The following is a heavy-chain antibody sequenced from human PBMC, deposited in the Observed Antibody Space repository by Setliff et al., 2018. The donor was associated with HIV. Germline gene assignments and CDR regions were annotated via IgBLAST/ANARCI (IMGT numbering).Heavy chain of an antibody. CDR1: GNSFNGDF. CDR3: VTSPGSFTSVYETEAGDY. D-gene: IGHD3-22*01. V-gene: IGHV1-2*02. Sequence: GASVKVSCKAPGNSFNGDFLNWVRQAPGQGLEWMGNIKLSSGGTKFAQKFLGRVTMTRDTSTNTAFMELRRLNSDDTATYFCVTSPGSFTSVYETEAGDYWGQGTLVTVSS. J-gene: IGHJ4*02. CDR2: IKLSSGGT.